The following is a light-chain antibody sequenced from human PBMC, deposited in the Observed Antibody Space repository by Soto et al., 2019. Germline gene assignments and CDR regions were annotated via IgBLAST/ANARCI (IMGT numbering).Light chain of an antibody. J-gene: IGKJ1*01. CDR2: AAS. V-gene: IGKV1-39*01. CDR3: QQYNSWT. CDR1: QSIGGF. Sequence: DIQMTQSPSSLSVSVGVRVTITCRASQSIGGFLNWYQQKLGKAPKLLIYAASSLQSGVPSRFSGSGSGTEFTLTISSLQPDDFATYYCQQYNSWTFGQGTKVDI.